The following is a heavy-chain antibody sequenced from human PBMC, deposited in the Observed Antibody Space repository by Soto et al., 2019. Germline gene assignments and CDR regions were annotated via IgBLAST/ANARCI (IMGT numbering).Heavy chain of an antibody. V-gene: IGHV1-18*04. Sequence: QLQLVQSAAEVKKPGASVRVSCTAYGYPFIKYGISWIRQAPEQGLEWMGWIKVDSGYTNYAQKCQGRVTMTADTSSDTAFMELRSLRLDDTAVYFCATSYDTGFDPWGQGTLVSVSS. CDR2: IKVDSGYT. D-gene: IGHD3-9*01. CDR3: ATSYDTGFDP. CDR1: GYPFIKYG. J-gene: IGHJ5*02.